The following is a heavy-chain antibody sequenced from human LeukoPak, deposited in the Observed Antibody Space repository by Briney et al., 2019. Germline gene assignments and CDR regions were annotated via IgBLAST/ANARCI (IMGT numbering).Heavy chain of an antibody. V-gene: IGHV4-61*10. CDR1: GGSISSGSYY. D-gene: IGHD2-2*02. J-gene: IGHJ4*02. CDR2: INHSGST. Sequence: PSETLSLTCTVSGGSISSGSYYWSWIRRPAGKGLEWIGEINHSGSTNYNPSLKSRVTISVDTSRNQFSLKLSSVTAADTAVYYCARPNHKDHCSSAGCYRYFDYWGQGTLVTVSS. CDR3: ARPNHKDHCSSAGCYRYFDY.